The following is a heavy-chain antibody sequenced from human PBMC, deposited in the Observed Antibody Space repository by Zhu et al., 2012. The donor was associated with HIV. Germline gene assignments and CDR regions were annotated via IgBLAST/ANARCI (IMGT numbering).Heavy chain of an antibody. D-gene: IGHD5-18*01. V-gene: IGHV4-39*01. CDR3: ARLSFVDTARLVIHFDY. Sequence: QVQLQESGPGLVRPSETLSLTCTVSGGSISSSNYYWGWIRQPPGKGLEWIGSIYYSGSTYYNPSLKSRVTISVDTSKNQFSLKLSSVTAADTAVYYCARLSFVDTARLVIHFDYWGQGTLVTVSS. J-gene: IGHJ4*02. CDR1: GGSISSSNYY. CDR2: IYYSGST.